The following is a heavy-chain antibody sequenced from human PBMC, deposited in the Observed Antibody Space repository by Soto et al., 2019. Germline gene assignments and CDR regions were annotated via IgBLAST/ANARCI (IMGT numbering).Heavy chain of an antibody. CDR3: AIQYYYDSSGYYYESRFYD. CDR2: INSDGSST. Sequence: GGSLRLSCAASGFTFSSYGRHWVRQAPGKGLVWVSRINSDGSSTSYADSVKGRFTISRDNAKNSLYLQMNSLRAEDTAVYYCAIQYYYDSSGYYYESRFYDWGQGTLVTSPQ. D-gene: IGHD3-22*01. V-gene: IGHV3-74*01. CDR1: GFTFSSYG. J-gene: IGHJ4*02.